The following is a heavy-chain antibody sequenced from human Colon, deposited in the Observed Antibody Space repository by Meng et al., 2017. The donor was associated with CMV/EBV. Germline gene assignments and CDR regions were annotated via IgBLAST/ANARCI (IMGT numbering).Heavy chain of an antibody. CDR2: IIPIFGTA. Sequence: SVKVSCKASGYTFISYDINWVRQATGQGLEWMGGIIPIFGTANYAQKFQGRVTITTDESTSTAYMELSSLRSDDTAVYYCAIPLRWGRFDLWGRGTLVTVSS. D-gene: IGHD4-23*01. CDR3: AIPLRWGRFDL. CDR1: GYTFISYD. J-gene: IGHJ2*01. V-gene: IGHV1-69*05.